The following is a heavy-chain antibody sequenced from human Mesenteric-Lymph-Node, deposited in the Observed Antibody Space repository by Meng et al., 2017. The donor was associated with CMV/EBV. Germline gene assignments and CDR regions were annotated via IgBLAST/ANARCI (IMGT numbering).Heavy chain of an antibody. CDR1: SSYG. D-gene: IGHD3-22*01. J-gene: IGHJ4*02. CDR2: IYYSGST. V-gene: IGHV4-39*02. CDR3: ARDSSGYYPDY. Sequence: SSYGMHWVRQPPGKGLEWIGSIYYSGSTYYNPSLKSRVTISVDTSKNQFSLKLSSVTAADTAVYYCARDSSGYYPDYWGQGTLVTVSS.